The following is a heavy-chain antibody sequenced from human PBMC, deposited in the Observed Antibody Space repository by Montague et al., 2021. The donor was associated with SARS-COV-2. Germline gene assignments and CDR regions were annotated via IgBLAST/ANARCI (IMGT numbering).Heavy chain of an antibody. J-gene: IGHJ6*03. D-gene: IGHD2-2*02. CDR2: INHGGST. V-gene: IGHV4-34*09. CDR3: ARVGIVVVPAAIVTLSYYYYMDV. Sequence: TLSLTCAVYGGSFSGYHWNWIRQSPGKGLEWIGEINHGGSTNYNPSLRSRVTISVDTSKNQFSLKLSSVTAADTAVYYCARVGIVVVPAAIVTLSYYYYMDVWGKGTTVTVSS. CDR1: GGSFSGYH.